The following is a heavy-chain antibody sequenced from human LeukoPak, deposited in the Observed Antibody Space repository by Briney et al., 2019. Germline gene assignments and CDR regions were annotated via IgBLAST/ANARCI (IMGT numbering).Heavy chain of an antibody. D-gene: IGHD5-24*01. J-gene: IGHJ3*02. CDR1: GFTFSDCY. V-gene: IGHV3-69-1*01. Sequence: GGSLRLSCAASGFTFSDCYMSWIRQAPGKGPEWVSSITSGRTTYYADSVKGRFTISNDNAKKSLYLQMNSLRAEDTAVYYCARARRPKWERDGYTSKESAFDIWGRGTMVTVS. CDR3: ARARRPKWERDGYTSKESAFDI. CDR2: ITSGRTT.